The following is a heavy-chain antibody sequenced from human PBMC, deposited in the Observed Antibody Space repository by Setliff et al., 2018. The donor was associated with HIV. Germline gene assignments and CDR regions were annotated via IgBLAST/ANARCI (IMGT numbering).Heavy chain of an antibody. CDR2: IYYTGTT. Sequence: SETLSLTCSVSGGSITSHYWSWIRQPPLKGLEWIGCIYYTGTTKYNPSLKSRPTISLDTSKKQFSLKMRSVTAADTGVYYCARRTPPDFDYWGQGTLVTVSS. V-gene: IGHV4-59*08. CDR3: ARRTPPDFDY. CDR1: GGSITSHY. J-gene: IGHJ4*02. D-gene: IGHD1-7*01.